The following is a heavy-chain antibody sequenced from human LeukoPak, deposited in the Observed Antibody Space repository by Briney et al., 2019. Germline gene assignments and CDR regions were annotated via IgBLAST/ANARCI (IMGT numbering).Heavy chain of an antibody. CDR1: GGTFSSYA. CDR3: ARDGSITIFGVVHSYFDY. V-gene: IGHV1-69*13. Sequence: GASVKVSCKASGGTFSSYAISWVRQAPGQGLEWMGEIIPIFGTANYAQKFQGRVTITADESTSTAYMELSSLRSEDTAVYYCARDGSITIFGVVHSYFDYWGQGTLVTVSS. CDR2: IIPIFGTA. J-gene: IGHJ4*02. D-gene: IGHD3-3*01.